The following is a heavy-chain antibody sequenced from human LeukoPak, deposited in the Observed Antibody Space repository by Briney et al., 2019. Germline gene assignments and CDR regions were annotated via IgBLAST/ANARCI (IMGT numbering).Heavy chain of an antibody. CDR1: GYTFTGYY. D-gene: IGHD3-3*01. Sequence: ASVKVSCKASGYTFTGYYMHWVRQAPGQGLEWMGGINPNSGGTNYAQKFQGRVTMTRDTSISTAYMELSRLRSDDTAVYYCARHFHDFYYYYMDVWGKGTTVTVSS. J-gene: IGHJ6*03. CDR2: INPNSGGT. V-gene: IGHV1-2*02. CDR3: ARHFHDFYYYYMDV.